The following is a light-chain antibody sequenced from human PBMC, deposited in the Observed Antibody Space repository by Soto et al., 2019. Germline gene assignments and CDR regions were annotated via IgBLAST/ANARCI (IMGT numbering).Light chain of an antibody. V-gene: IGKV2-28*01. CDR1: QSLLYSNGYNY. J-gene: IGKJ5*01. Sequence: IVMTQSPLSLPVTPGEPAPISCRSSQSLLYSNGYNYLDWYLQRPGQSPQLLIYLASNRAPGVPDRFSGSGSGTDFTLKISRVEAEDVGVYYCMQGLQDLTFGQGTRLEIQ. CDR3: MQGLQDLT. CDR2: LAS.